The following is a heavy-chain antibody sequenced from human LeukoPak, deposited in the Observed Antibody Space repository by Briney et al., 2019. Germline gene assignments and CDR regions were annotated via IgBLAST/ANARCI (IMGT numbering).Heavy chain of an antibody. V-gene: IGHV4-59*01. CDR2: IYYSGST. D-gene: IGHD3-9*01. Sequence: PSETLSLTCTVSGGSISSYYWSWLRQPPGKGLEWIGYIYYSGSTNYNPSLKSRVTISVDTSKNQFSLKLSSATAADTAVYYCARNVPPLRYFDWLLVGSFDYWGQGTLVTVSS. J-gene: IGHJ4*02. CDR3: ARNVPPLRYFDWLLVGSFDY. CDR1: GGSISSYY.